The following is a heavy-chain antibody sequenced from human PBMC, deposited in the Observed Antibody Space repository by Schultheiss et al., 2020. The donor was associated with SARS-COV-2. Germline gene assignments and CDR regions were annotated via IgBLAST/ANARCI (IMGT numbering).Heavy chain of an antibody. D-gene: IGHD4-11*01. Sequence: SETLSLTCTVSGGSISSGGYYWSWIRQHPGKGLEWIGYIYYSGSTNYNPSLKSRVTISVDTSKNQFSLKLSSVTPEDTAVYYCASTDYKGSSYYYGMDVWGQGTTVTVSS. CDR1: GGSISSGGYY. V-gene: IGHV4-31*03. CDR2: IYYSGST. J-gene: IGHJ6*02. CDR3: ASTDYKGSSYYYGMDV.